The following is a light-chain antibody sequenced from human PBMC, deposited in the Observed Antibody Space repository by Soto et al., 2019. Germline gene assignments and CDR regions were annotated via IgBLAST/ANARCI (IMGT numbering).Light chain of an antibody. Sequence: EIVMTQSPATLSVSPGERATLSCRASESVSSNLAWNQQKPGQAPRILIYGASTRATGIPARFSGSGSGTEFTLTISSLQSEEFAVYYCQQYNNWPQTFGQGTKVEIK. J-gene: IGKJ1*01. CDR3: QQYNNWPQT. CDR1: ESVSSN. V-gene: IGKV3-15*01. CDR2: GAS.